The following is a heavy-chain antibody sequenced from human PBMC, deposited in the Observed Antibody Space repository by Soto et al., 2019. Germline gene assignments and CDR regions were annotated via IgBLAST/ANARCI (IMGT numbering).Heavy chain of an antibody. CDR3: AKDKRTRVTLVRGVMLGYYGMDV. V-gene: IGHV3-23*01. Sequence: PGGSLRLSCEVSGFTFSTYAMTWVRQAPGKGLEWVSTISGSGGNTYYADSLKGRFTVSRDNSKNTLYLQMTSLRADDTAVYYCAKDKRTRVTLVRGVMLGYYGMDVWGQGTTVTVSS. D-gene: IGHD3-10*01. CDR2: ISGSGGNT. CDR1: GFTFSTYA. J-gene: IGHJ6*02.